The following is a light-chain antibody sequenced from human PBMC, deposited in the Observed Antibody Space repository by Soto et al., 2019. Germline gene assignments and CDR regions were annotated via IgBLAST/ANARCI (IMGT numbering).Light chain of an antibody. Sequence: DTVMTQSASTLSVSPGEGATLSCRASQSVSSNLVWYQHIPGQAPRLLIYGASTRATDIPARFSGSGSGTEFTLTISSLQSDDFAVYYCQQYNNWPPITFGQGTRLEIK. V-gene: IGKV3-15*01. CDR2: GAS. CDR3: QQYNNWPPIT. J-gene: IGKJ5*01. CDR1: QSVSSN.